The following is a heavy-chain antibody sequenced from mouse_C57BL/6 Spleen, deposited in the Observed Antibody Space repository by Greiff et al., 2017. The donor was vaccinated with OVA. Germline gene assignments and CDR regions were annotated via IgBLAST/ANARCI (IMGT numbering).Heavy chain of an antibody. V-gene: IGHV1-9*01. D-gene: IGHD2-9*01. CDR2: ILPGCGST. Sequence: QVQLQQSGAELMKPGASVKLSCKASGYTFTGYWIEWVKQRPGHGLEWIGEILPGCGSTKYNAKVKGKATFTADTSSSTAYMQLSSLTTEDSAIYYCARSYYGYPYHFDYWGQGTTLTVSS. CDR1: GYTFTGYW. CDR3: ARSYYGYPYHFDY. J-gene: IGHJ2*01.